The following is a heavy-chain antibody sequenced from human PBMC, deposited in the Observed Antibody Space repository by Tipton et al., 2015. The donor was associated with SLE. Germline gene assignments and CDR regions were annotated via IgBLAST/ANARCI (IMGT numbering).Heavy chain of an antibody. V-gene: IGHV4-39*07. J-gene: IGHJ5*02. Sequence: TLSLTCSVSGGSISSTFYYWGWIRQPPGKGLEWIGSIYYSGSTYSNPSLKSRVTISVDTSKNQFSLKLSSVTAADTAVYYCARFGVYSPGRHYWVYPGGEGTLVSVSS. D-gene: IGHD3-10*01. CDR3: ARFGVYSPGRHYWVYP. CDR2: IYYSGST. CDR1: GGSISSTFYY.